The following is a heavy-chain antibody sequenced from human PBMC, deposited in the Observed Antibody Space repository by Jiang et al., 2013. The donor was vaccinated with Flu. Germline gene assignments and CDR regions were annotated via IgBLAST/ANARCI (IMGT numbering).Heavy chain of an antibody. CDR1: GYSFTSYW. CDR3: ASRSNYYDSSGYYDY. V-gene: IGHV5-51*01. J-gene: IGHJ4*02. CDR2: IYPGDSDT. D-gene: IGHD3-22*01. Sequence: GAEVKKPGESLKISCKGSGYSFTSYWIGWVRQMPGKGLEWMGIIYPGDSDTRYSPSFQGQVTISADKSISTAYLQWSSLKASDTAMYYCASRSNYYDSSGYYDYWGQGTLVTVSS.